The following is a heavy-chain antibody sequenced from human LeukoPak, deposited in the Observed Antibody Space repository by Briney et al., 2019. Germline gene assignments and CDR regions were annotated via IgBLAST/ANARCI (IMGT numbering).Heavy chain of an antibody. D-gene: IGHD6-25*01. CDR1: GYTFTGYL. CDR3: GRDLSTSATWELDH. J-gene: IGHJ4*02. CDR2: INPNTGAT. V-gene: IGHV1-2*02. Sequence: GASVKVSCKASGYTFTGYLIHWVRQAPGQGLEYMGWINPNTGATEYALKFRGRVTMTRDTSTSTASMELSGLRSDDTAVYFCGRDLSTSATWELDHWGQGTLVTVSS.